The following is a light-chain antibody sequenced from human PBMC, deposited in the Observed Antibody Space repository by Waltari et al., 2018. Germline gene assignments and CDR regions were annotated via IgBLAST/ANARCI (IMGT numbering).Light chain of an antibody. Sequence: DIQMTQSPSTLSASVGDRVTITCRASQSISSWLAWYQQKPGKAPKFLIYKASGLESGVPSRFSGSGSGTEFTLTISSLQPDDFATYYCQQYNSYSYTFGQGTKLEIK. V-gene: IGKV1-5*03. J-gene: IGKJ2*01. CDR1: QSISSW. CDR3: QQYNSYSYT. CDR2: KAS.